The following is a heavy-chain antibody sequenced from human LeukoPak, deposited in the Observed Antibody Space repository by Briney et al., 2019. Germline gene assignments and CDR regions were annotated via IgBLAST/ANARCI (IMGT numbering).Heavy chain of an antibody. Sequence: GGSLRLSCAASGFTVSSNYMSWVRQAPGKGLEWVSVTYSGGRTYYADSVKGRFTISRDISKNALYLQMNSLRAEDTAVYYCARVLSGRGSLYDYYYYMDVWGKGTTVTISS. J-gene: IGHJ6*03. V-gene: IGHV3-53*01. CDR2: TYSGGRT. CDR1: GFTVSSNY. CDR3: ARVLSGRGSLYDYYYYMDV. D-gene: IGHD3-10*01.